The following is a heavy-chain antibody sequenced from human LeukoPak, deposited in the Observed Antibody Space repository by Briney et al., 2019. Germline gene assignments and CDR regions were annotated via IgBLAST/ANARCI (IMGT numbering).Heavy chain of an antibody. V-gene: IGHV1-2*02. Sequence: ASVKVSCKASGYTFTGYYMHWVRQAPGQGLEWMGWINPNSGGTNYAQKFQGRVTMTRDTSISTAYMELSRLRSDDTAVYYCATYDFWSGYSPLDGMDVWGQGTTVTVPS. D-gene: IGHD3-3*01. CDR2: INPNSGGT. CDR3: ATYDFWSGYSPLDGMDV. CDR1: GYTFTGYY. J-gene: IGHJ6*02.